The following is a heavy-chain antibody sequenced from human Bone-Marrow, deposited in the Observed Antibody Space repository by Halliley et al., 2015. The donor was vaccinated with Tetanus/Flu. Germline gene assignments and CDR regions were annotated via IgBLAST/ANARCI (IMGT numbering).Heavy chain of an antibody. V-gene: IGHV3-74*01. Sequence: SGFTFSNYWMHWVRQVPGKGLVWVSRINSDGSNTNYADSVKGRFTISRDNAKNTLYLQMSSLRAEDTAVYYCARLSLDSSPRSKVDPWGQGTLVTVSS. D-gene: IGHD6-13*01. CDR3: ARLSLDSSPRSKVDP. CDR2: INSDGSNT. J-gene: IGHJ5*02. CDR1: GFTFSNYW.